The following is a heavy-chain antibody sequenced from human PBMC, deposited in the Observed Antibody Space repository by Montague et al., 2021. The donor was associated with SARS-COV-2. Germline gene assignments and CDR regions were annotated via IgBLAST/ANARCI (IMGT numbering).Heavy chain of an antibody. D-gene: IGHD3-3*01. CDR3: ARGALAGGNYDIWSFSYTSPLDY. CDR1: GGTVTAHS. CDR2: IKHNRST. V-gene: IGHV4-34*01. Sequence: SETLSLTCTVYGGTVTAHSWSWVRQSPGKGLEWIGEIKHNRSTTYKSSLKSRVTMSVDTSKNQFSLKLSSVTAADTAIYYCARGALAGGNYDIWSFSYTSPLDYWGQGTLVTVSS. J-gene: IGHJ4*02.